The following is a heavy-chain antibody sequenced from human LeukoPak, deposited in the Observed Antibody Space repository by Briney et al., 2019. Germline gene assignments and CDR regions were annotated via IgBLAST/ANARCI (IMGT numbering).Heavy chain of an antibody. V-gene: IGHV3-23*01. J-gene: IGHJ4*02. D-gene: IGHD2-21*01. CDR2: ISPRGTST. Sequence: GGSLRLSCEASGFTFSNSDMAWVGQAPGKGGEWLSRISPRGTSTFYADSVKGRFTISRDNFRDMLFLQMNSLRAEDTAVYYCAKSRAIDHWGQGTLVIVSS. CDR3: AKSRAIDH. CDR1: GFTFSNSD.